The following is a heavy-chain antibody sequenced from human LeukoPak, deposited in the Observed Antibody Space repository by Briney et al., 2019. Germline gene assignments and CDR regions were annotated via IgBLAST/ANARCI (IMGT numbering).Heavy chain of an antibody. J-gene: IGHJ4*02. Sequence: KSSETLSLTCAVYGGSFSGYYWSWIRQPPGKGLEWIGEINHSGSTNYNPSLKSRVTISVDTSKNQFSLKLSSVTAADTAVYYCARRSSGTRSFAYWGQGTLVTVSS. V-gene: IGHV4-34*01. CDR2: INHSGST. CDR1: GGSFSGYY. D-gene: IGHD3-22*01. CDR3: ARRSSGTRSFAY.